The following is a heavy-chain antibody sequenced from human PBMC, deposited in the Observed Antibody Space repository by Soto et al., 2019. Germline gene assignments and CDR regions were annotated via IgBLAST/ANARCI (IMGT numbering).Heavy chain of an antibody. Sequence: QVQLQQWGAGLLKPSETLSLTCAVYGGSFSGYYWSWIRQPPGKGLEWIGEINHSGSTNYNPSLKSRVTISVDTSKNQFSLKLSSVTAADTAVYYCARCRGYSYGCGFDYWGQGTLVTVSS. J-gene: IGHJ4*02. V-gene: IGHV4-34*01. CDR1: GGSFSGYY. CDR3: ARCRGYSYGCGFDY. D-gene: IGHD5-18*01. CDR2: INHSGST.